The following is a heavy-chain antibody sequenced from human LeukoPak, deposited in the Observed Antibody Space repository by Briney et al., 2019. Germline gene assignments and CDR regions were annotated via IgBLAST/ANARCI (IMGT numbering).Heavy chain of an antibody. CDR1: GGTSSSYA. Sequence: GASVKVSCKASGGTSSSYAISWVRQAPGQGLEWMGGIIPIFGTANYAQKFQGRVTITADESTSTAYMELSSLRSEDTAVYYCARAGGPYYDFWSGYYDYWGQGTLVTVSS. CDR3: ARAGGPYYDFWSGYYDY. CDR2: IIPIFGTA. V-gene: IGHV1-69*13. D-gene: IGHD3-3*01. J-gene: IGHJ4*02.